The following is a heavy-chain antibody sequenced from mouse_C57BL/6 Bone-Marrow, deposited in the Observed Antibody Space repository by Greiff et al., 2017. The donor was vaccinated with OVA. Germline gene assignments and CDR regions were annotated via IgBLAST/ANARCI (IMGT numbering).Heavy chain of an antibody. CDR3: ARSGLRRGDWFAY. CDR1: GYTFTSYG. D-gene: IGHD2-4*01. CDR2: IYPRSGNT. V-gene: IGHV1-81*01. Sequence: QVQLQQSGAELARPGASVKLSCKASGYTFTSYGISWVKQRTGQGLEWIGEIYPRSGNTYYNEKFKGKATLTADKYSSTAYMELRSLTSEDSAVYFCARSGLRRGDWFAYWGQGTLVTVSA. J-gene: IGHJ3*01.